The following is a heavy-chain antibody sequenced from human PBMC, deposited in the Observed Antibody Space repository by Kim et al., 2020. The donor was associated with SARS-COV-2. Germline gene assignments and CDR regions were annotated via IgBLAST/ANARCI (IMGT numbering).Heavy chain of an antibody. J-gene: IGHJ5*02. CDR3: ARDRITMVRGVRGWFDP. Sequence: ASVKVSCKASGYTFTSYAMNWVRQAPGQGLEWMGWINTNTGNPTYAQGFTVRFVFSLDTSVSTAYLQISSLKAEDTAVYYCARDRITMVRGVRGWFDPWGQGTLVTVSS. CDR1: GYTFTSYA. V-gene: IGHV7-4-1*02. D-gene: IGHD3-10*01. CDR2: INTNTGNP.